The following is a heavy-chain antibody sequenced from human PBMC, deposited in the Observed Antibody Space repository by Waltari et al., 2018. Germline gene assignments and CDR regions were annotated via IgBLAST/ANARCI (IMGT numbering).Heavy chain of an antibody. D-gene: IGHD3-10*01. CDR3: ARSPTYYGSGTYYLRPQYYFDY. Sequence: QVQLQESGPGLVKPSQTLSLTCTVSGGPISSGGYYWSWIRQHPGKGLEWIGYIYYSGSTSFNPSLKSRLTISLDTSNNQFSLRLTSVTAADTAVYYCARSPTYYGSGTYYLRPQYYFDYWGQGTLVTVSS. J-gene: IGHJ4*02. V-gene: IGHV4-31*03. CDR1: GGPISSGGYY. CDR2: IYYSGST.